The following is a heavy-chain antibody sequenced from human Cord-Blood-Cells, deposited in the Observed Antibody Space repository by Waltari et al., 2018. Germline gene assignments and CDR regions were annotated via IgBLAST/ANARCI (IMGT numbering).Heavy chain of an antibody. CDR2: MNPNSGNT. Sequence: QVQRVQSGAEVKKPGAAGKGHCKAYGYTFTSYDINRVRKATGKGLEWMGWMNPNSGNTGYAQKFQGRVTITRNTSISTAYMELSSLRSEDTAVYYCARGTTVTEDSAFDIWGQGTMVTVSS. J-gene: IGHJ3*02. D-gene: IGHD4-4*01. V-gene: IGHV1-8*03. CDR3: ARGTTVTEDSAFDI. CDR1: GYTFTSYD.